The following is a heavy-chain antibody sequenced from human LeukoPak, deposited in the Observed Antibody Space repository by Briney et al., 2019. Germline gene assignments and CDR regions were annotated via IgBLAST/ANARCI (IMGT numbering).Heavy chain of an antibody. CDR2: IIPILGIA. CDR3: ARADYSGIRIYYFDY. V-gene: IGHV1-69*04. D-gene: IGHD4-23*01. J-gene: IGHJ4*02. Sequence: GASVKVSCKASGGTFSSYAISWVRQAPGQGLEWMGRIIPILGIANYAQKFQGRVTITADKSTSTAYMELSSLRSEDTAVYYCARADYSGIRIYYFDYWGQGTLVTVSS. CDR1: GGTFSSYA.